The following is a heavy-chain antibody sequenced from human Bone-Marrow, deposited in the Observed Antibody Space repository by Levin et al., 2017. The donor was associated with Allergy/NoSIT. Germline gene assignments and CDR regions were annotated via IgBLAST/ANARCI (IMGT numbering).Heavy chain of an antibody. Sequence: SETLSLTCAVYGDSFSGFYWSWIRQSPGKGLEWIGEINVAGSTNYNPSLKNRVILSLDTSKNYFSLELTSVTAADTAVYYCARVDCSSTDCYYYRGMDLWGQGTTVTVSS. J-gene: IGHJ6*02. D-gene: IGHD2-2*01. V-gene: IGHV4-34*01. CDR2: INVAGST. CDR1: GDSFSGFY. CDR3: ARVDCSSTDCYYYRGMDL.